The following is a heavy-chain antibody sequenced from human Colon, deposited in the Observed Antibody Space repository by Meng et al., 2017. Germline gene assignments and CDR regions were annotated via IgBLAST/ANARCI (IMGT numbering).Heavy chain of an antibody. V-gene: IGHV3-21*01. J-gene: IGHJ4*02. CDR3: ARVGAVTTILDY. CDR2: ISSSSSYI. CDR1: GFTFSSYS. Sequence: LSLTCAASGFTFSSYSMNWVRQAPGKGLEWVSSISSSSSYIYYADSVKGRFTISRDNAKNSLYLQMNSLGAEDTAVYYCARVGAVTTILDYWGQGTLVTVSS. D-gene: IGHD4-17*01.